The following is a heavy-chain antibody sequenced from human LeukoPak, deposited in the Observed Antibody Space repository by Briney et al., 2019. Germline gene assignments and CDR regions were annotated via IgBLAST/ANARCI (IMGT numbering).Heavy chain of an antibody. D-gene: IGHD3-22*01. CDR1: GFTFSDHW. V-gene: IGHV3-7*01. Sequence: GGPLRLPCGASGFTFSDHWMSWVRQAPGKGLEWVANIKEDGSEKYYVDSVKGRFTISRDNAKKSLYLQMSSLRAEDTAVYYCARDWGAYYHFFDYWGQGTLVTVSS. CDR2: IKEDGSEK. J-gene: IGHJ4*02. CDR3: ARDWGAYYHFFDY.